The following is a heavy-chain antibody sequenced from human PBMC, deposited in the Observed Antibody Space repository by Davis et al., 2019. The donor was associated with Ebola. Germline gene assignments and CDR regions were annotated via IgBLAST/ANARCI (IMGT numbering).Heavy chain of an antibody. Sequence: ASVKVSCKASGYTFTGYYMHWVRQAPGQGLEWMGWINPNSGGTNYAQKFQGRVTMTRDTSISTAYMELSRLRSEDTAVYYCARSRREFIPYYYYGMDVWGQGTTVTVSS. CDR1: GYTFTGYY. V-gene: IGHV1-2*02. J-gene: IGHJ6*02. CDR2: INPNSGGT. D-gene: IGHD3-10*01. CDR3: ARSRREFIPYYYYGMDV.